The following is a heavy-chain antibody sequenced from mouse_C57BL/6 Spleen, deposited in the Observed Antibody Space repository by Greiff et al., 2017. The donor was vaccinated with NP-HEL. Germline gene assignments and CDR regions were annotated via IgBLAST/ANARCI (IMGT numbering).Heavy chain of an antibody. J-gene: IGHJ3*01. D-gene: IGHD2-4*01. V-gene: IGHV1-42*01. CDR1: GYSFTGYY. CDR2: INPSTGGT. CDR3: ARGDYDYDGFAY. Sequence: EVQLKQSGPELVKPGASVKISCKASGYSFTGYYMNWVKQSPEKSLEWIGEINPSTGGTTYNQKFKAKATLTVDKSSSTAYMQLKSLTSEDSAVYYCARGDYDYDGFAYWGQGTLVTVSA.